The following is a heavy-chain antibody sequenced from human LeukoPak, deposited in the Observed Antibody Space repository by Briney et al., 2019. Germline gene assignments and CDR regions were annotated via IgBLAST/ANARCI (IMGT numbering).Heavy chain of an antibody. D-gene: IGHD6-19*01. J-gene: IGHJ3*02. CDR3: AKDIGAVAGYAFDI. CDR1: GLTFSDYY. CDR2: ICSSSSYI. V-gene: IGHV3-11*05. Sequence: GGSLRLSCAASGLTFSDYYMSWIRQAPGKGLEWVSSICSSSSYIYYADSVKGRFTISRDNAKNSLYLQMNSLRAEDTALYYCAKDIGAVAGYAFDIWGQGTMVTVSS.